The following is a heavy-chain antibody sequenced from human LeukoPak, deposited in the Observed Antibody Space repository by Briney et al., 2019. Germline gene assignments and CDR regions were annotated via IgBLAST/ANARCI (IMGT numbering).Heavy chain of an antibody. CDR3: AKAELYGSGSYYSYYFDY. Sequence: GGSLRLSCAASGFTFSNYAMSWVRQAPGKGLEWLSAISGSGGSTYYADSVKGWFTISRDNFKNTLYLQMNSLRAEDTAVYYCAKAELYGSGSYYSYYFDYWGQGTLVTVSS. V-gene: IGHV3-23*01. CDR1: GFTFSNYA. D-gene: IGHD3-10*01. CDR2: ISGSGGST. J-gene: IGHJ4*02.